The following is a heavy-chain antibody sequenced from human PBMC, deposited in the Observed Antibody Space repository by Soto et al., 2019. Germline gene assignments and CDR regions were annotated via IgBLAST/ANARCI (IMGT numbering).Heavy chain of an antibody. CDR3: AKTVDYYDSSGEDGWFDP. J-gene: IGHJ5*02. Sequence: EVQLLESGGGLVQPGGSLRLSCAASGFTFSSYAMSWVRQAPGKGLEWVSAISGSGGSTYYADSVKGRFTISRDNAKKTLYLQMNSLRAEDTAVYYCAKTVDYYDSSGEDGWFDPWGQGTLVTVSS. V-gene: IGHV3-23*01. CDR2: ISGSGGST. D-gene: IGHD3-22*01. CDR1: GFTFSSYA.